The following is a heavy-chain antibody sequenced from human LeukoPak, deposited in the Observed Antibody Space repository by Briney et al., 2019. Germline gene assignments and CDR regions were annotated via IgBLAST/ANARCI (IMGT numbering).Heavy chain of an antibody. V-gene: IGHV1-18*01. J-gene: IGHJ4*02. Sequence: ASVKVSCKASGYTFNNFFINWVRQAPGQGLEWIGWISASNGNTNYAQKFQGRVTMTIDTSTSTAYMELNSLRAEDTAVYYCARAPGYRSFLDYWGQGTLVIVSS. CDR3: ARAPGYRSFLDY. CDR2: ISASNGNT. D-gene: IGHD6-13*01. CDR1: GYTFNNFF.